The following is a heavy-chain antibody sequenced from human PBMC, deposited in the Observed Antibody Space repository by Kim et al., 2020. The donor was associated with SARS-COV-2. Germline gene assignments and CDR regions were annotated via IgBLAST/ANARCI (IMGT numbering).Heavy chain of an antibody. CDR3: ARDLIMYGMDV. V-gene: IGHV3-53*01. Sequence: TYYAGSVKGRFPITREHTQNSMYLQMNSLRAEDTAVYYCARDLIMYGMDVWGQGTTVTVSS. D-gene: IGHD3-16*01. J-gene: IGHJ6*02. CDR2: T.